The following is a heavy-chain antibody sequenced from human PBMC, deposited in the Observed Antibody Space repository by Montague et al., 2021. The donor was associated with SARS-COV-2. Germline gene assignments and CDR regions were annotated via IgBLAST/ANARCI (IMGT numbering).Heavy chain of an antibody. Sequence: SETLSLTCTVSGGSISSYYWNWIRQSPGKGLEWIGYINCSGSANXNPSLKSRVTIPVDTSKNQLSLNLSSVTAADTAVYYCARRGVVVIPAVVEYYYGMDVWGQGTTVTVSS. J-gene: IGHJ6*02. CDR2: INCSGSA. D-gene: IGHD2-2*01. CDR1: GGSISSYY. CDR3: ARRGVVVIPAVVEYYYGMDV. V-gene: IGHV4-59*01.